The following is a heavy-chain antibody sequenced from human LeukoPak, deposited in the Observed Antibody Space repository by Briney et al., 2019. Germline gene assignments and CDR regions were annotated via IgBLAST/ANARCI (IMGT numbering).Heavy chain of an antibody. CDR2: ISYDGSNK. J-gene: IGHJ6*02. CDR1: GFTFSSYG. D-gene: IGHD6-19*01. V-gene: IGHV3-30*18. CDR3: AKGGIAVADNYYYGMDV. Sequence: PGRSLRLSCAVSGFTFSSYGMHWVRQAPGKGLEWVAVISYDGSNKYYADSVKGRFTISRDNSKNTLYLQMNSLRAEDTAVYYCAKGGIAVADNYYYGMDVWGQGTTVTVSS.